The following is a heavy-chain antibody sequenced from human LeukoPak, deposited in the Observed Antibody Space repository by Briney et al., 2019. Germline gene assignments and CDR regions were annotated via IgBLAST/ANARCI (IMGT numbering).Heavy chain of an antibody. CDR1: GGSISSYY. D-gene: IGHD2-2*01. CDR2: IYYSGST. J-gene: IGHJ5*02. V-gene: IGHV4-59*01. Sequence: SETLSLTCTVSGGSISSYYWSWIRQPPGKGLEWIGHIYYSGSTNYNPSLKSRVTISVDTSKNQFSLKLSSVTAADTAVYYCARSESTVVVPAAIGNWFDPWGQGTLVTVSS. CDR3: ARSESTVVVPAAIGNWFDP.